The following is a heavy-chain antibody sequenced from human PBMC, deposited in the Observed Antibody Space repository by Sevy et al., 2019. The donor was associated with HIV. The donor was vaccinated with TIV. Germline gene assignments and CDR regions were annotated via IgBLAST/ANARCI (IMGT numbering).Heavy chain of an antibody. CDR1: GYSFTDYE. D-gene: IGHD2-21*02. CDR3: AILVSCGGACYYLHY. Sequence: ASVKVSCKASGYSFTDYEINWVRQAAGQGLEWMGWVIPNSGQTAYAQKFQGRVTMTTSTSTGTAYMELSGLQSEDTATYYCAILVSCGGACYYLHYWGQGTLVTVSS. V-gene: IGHV1-8*01. J-gene: IGHJ4*02. CDR2: VIPNSGQT.